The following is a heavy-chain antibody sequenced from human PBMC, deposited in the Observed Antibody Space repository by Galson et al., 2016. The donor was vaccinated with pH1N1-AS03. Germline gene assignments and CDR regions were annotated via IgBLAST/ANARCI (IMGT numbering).Heavy chain of an antibody. D-gene: IGHD5/OR15-5a*01. V-gene: IGHV3-30*18. Sequence: SLRLSCAASGFIFTSYTMHGVRQAPGKGLEWVAVISFDGNNRYYMDSVKGRFSISRDDSKNTLYLQMNSLRAEDTAVYYCAKAAEFASTTYDFEYWGQGTLVTVTS. CDR1: GFIFTSYT. CDR2: ISFDGNNR. CDR3: AKAAEFASTTYDFEY. J-gene: IGHJ4*02.